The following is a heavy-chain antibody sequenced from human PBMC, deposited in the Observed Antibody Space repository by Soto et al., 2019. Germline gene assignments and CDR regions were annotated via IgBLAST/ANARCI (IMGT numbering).Heavy chain of an antibody. J-gene: IGHJ6*01. Sequence: QVQLQQWGAGLLKPSETLSLTCAVYGGSFSGYYWSWIRQPPGKGLEWIGEINHSGSTNYNPSLKSRVTISVDTSKNQFSLKLSSVTAADTAVYYCARGRNYDFWSGSIYYYYGMDVW. V-gene: IGHV4-34*01. CDR1: GGSFSGYY. CDR2: INHSGST. CDR3: ARGRNYDFWSGSIYYYYGMDV. D-gene: IGHD3-3*01.